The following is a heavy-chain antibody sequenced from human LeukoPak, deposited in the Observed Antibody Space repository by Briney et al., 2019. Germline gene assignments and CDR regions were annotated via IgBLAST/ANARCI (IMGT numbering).Heavy chain of an antibody. J-gene: IGHJ4*02. CDR1: GFTFSSSA. CDR2: ISTSGGST. V-gene: IGHV3-23*01. CDR3: ARAAGGTSRDY. Sequence: PGGSLRLSCAASGFTFSSSAMSWVRQAPGKGLKWVSGISTSGGSTYYSDSVKGRFTISRDNSKNTLYLQMNSLRDDDTAVYYCARAAGGTSRDYWGQGTLVTVSS. D-gene: IGHD1-26*01.